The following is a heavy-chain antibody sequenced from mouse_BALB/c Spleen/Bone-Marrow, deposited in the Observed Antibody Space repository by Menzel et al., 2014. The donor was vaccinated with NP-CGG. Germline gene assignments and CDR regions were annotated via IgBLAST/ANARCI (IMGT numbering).Heavy chain of an antibody. CDR3: ARDYYGSLYAMDY. V-gene: IGHV2-9*02. D-gene: IGHD1-1*01. Sequence: VQRVESGPGLVAPSQSLSTTCTVSGFSLTSYGVHWVRQPPGKGLEWLGVIWAGGSTNYNSALMSRLSISKDNSKSQVFLKMNSLQTDDTAMYYCARDYYGSLYAMDYWGKGTSVTVSS. CDR2: IWAGGST. J-gene: IGHJ4*01. CDR1: GFSLTSYG.